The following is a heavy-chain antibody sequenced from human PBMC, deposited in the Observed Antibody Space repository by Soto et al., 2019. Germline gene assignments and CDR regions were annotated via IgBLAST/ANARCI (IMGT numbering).Heavy chain of an antibody. J-gene: IGHJ4*02. CDR3: AKGEVRGIIPSYFDY. D-gene: IGHD3-10*01. CDR2: ISNDGSNE. Sequence: TGGSLRLSCAGSGFTFRWFGMNWVRQAPGKGLEWVARISNDGSNEYYVDSVKGRFTISGDNSKNTLYLQMDSLRAEDTAVYYCAKGEVRGIIPSYFDYWGLGTLVTVSS. CDR1: GFTFRWFG. V-gene: IGHV3-30*18.